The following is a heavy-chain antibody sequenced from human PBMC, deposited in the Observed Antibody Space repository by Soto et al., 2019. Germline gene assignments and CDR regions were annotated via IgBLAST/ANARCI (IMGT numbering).Heavy chain of an antibody. CDR2: IYPGDSDT. Sequence: GESLKIYFKGSGYTFTDYLICWVRQLPGKGLEWMGIIYPGDSDTRYSPSFQGHVTITVDKSTSTAYLQWNTLKASDTAMYYCARHISNSRYYYYAMDAWDQVITATVSS. V-gene: IGHV5-51*01. CDR1: GYTFTDYL. J-gene: IGHJ6*01. D-gene: IGHD1-20*01. CDR3: ARHISNSRYYYYAMDA.